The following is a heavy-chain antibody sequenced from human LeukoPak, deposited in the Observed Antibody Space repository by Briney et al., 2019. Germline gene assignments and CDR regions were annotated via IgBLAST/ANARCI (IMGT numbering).Heavy chain of an antibody. V-gene: IGHV3-30*18. D-gene: IGHD1-7*01. CDR2: ISYDGSNK. CDR3: AKDQSNWNYRVDQGHGMDV. Sequence: PGRSLRLSCAASGFTFSSYGMHWVRQAPGKGLEWVAVISYDGSNKYYADSVKGRFTISRDNSKNTLYLQMNSLRAEDTAVYYSAKDQSNWNYRVDQGHGMDVWGQGTTVTVSS. J-gene: IGHJ6*02. CDR1: GFTFSSYG.